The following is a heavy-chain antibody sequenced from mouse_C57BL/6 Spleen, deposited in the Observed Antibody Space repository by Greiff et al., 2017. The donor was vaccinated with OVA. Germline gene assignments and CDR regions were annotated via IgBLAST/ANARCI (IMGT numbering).Heavy chain of an antibody. D-gene: IGHD1-1*01. CDR2: ISSGGDYI. CDR3: TRGDGYGSSFDY. J-gene: IGHJ2*01. Sequence: EVKLMESGEGLVKPGGSLKLSCAASGFTFSSYAMSWVRQTPEKRLEWVAYISSGGDYIYYAATVEGRFPISRDNARNTLYLQMSSLKSEDTAMYYCTRGDGYGSSFDYWGQGTTLTVSS. V-gene: IGHV5-9-1*02. CDR1: GFTFSSYA.